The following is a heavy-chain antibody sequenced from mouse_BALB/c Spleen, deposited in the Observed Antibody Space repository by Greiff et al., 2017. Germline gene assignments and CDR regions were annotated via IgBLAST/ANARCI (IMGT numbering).Heavy chain of an antibody. D-gene: IGHD2-14*01. CDR3: ARKDYRYDGFAY. CDR1: GFSLTSYG. J-gene: IGHJ3*01. CDR2: IWSGGST. V-gene: IGHV2-4-1*01. Sequence: QVHVKQSGPGLVQPSQSLSITCTVSGFSLTSYGVHWVRQSPGKGLEWLGVIWSGGSTDYNAAFISRLSISKDNSKSQVFFKMNSLQADDTAIYYCARKDYRYDGFAYWGQGTLVTVSA.